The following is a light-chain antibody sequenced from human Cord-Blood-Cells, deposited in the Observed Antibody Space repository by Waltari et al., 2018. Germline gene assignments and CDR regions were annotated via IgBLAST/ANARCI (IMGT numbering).Light chain of an antibody. CDR1: QSVSIN. Sequence: EIVMPHSPATMSVSPGERSTLSCRASQSVSINLAWYQQKTVQAPRLLIYGASTRATGIPARFSGSGSGTEFTLTISSVQSEDFAVYYCQQYNNLAPYSFGQGTKLEIK. V-gene: IGKV3-15*01. CDR2: GAS. J-gene: IGKJ2*03. CDR3: QQYNNLAPYS.